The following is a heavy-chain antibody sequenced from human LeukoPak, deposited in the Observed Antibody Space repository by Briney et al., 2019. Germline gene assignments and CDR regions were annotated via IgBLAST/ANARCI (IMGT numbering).Heavy chain of an antibody. V-gene: IGHV3-30*02. CDR2: IRYDGSNK. Sequence: GGSLRLSCAASGFTFSSYGMHWVRQAPGKGLEWVAFIRYDGSNKYYADSVKGRFTISRDNSKNTLYLQMNSLRAEDTAVYYCAKGTYYYDSSGYSDFDYWGQGTLVTVSS. CDR1: GFTFSSYG. CDR3: AKGTYYYDSSGYSDFDY. D-gene: IGHD3-22*01. J-gene: IGHJ4*02.